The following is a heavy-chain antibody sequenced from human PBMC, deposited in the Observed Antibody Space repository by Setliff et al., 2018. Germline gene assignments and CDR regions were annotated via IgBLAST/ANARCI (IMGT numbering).Heavy chain of an antibody. J-gene: IGHJ4*02. Sequence: GESLKISCKGSGYPFTDYWIAWVRQMPGKGLEWMGIMYPDDSDIRYSPSFQGQVTISADKSNNTAYLQLKSLRASDTAIYFCARRSYSSALYYFDYWGQGTLVTVSS. D-gene: IGHD6-19*01. CDR3: ARRSYSSALYYFDY. V-gene: IGHV5-51*01. CDR1: GYPFTDYW. CDR2: MYPDDSDI.